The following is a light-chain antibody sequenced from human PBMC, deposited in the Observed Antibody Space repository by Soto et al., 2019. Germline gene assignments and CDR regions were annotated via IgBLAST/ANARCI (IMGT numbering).Light chain of an antibody. Sequence: DIQMTQSPSTLSASVGDRVTITCRASQTISSWLAWYQQKPGKAPKLLIYEASRLESGVPSRFSGSGSGTEFTLTISSLQHDDFATYYCQQYDSYRTFGQGTKVDIK. J-gene: IGKJ1*01. CDR1: QTISSW. V-gene: IGKV1-5*03. CDR3: QQYDSYRT. CDR2: EAS.